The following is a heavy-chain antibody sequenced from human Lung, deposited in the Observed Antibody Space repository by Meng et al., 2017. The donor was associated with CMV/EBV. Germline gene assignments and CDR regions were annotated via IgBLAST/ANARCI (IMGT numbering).Heavy chain of an antibody. Sequence: ASVKVSCKASGYTFTGYYIHWVRQAPGQGLEWMGWITPNSGGTNYAQKFQGRVTMTRDMSISTAYMELSRLRSDDTAVYYCARGPFYYYGMDVWGQGTTVTVSS. V-gene: IGHV1-2*02. D-gene: IGHD3-10*01. CDR1: GYTFTGYY. J-gene: IGHJ6*02. CDR3: ARGPFYYYGMDV. CDR2: ITPNSGGT.